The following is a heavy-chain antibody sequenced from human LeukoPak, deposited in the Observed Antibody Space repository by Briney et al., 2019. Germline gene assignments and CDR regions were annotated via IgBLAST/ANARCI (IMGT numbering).Heavy chain of an antibody. CDR2: ISGSGGNT. CDR3: AKVVSGYHFDD. J-gene: IGHJ4*02. V-gene: IGHV3-23*01. Sequence: GGSLRLSCAASGFTFSSYGMSWVRRAPGKGPEWVSGISGSGGNTYYADSVKGRFTISRDNSQNTLYLQMNTLRAEDTAVYYCAKVVSGYHFDDWGQGTLVTVSS. D-gene: IGHD5-12*01. CDR1: GFTFSSYG.